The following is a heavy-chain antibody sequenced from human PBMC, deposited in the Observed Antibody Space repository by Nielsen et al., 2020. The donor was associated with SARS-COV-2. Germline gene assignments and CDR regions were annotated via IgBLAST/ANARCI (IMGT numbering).Heavy chain of an antibody. J-gene: IGHJ4*02. CDR2: ISESGGAT. CDR1: GFSFSNYV. CDR3: AKHEGED. Sequence: GESLKIPCVASGFSFSNYVMNWVRQAPGKGLEWVSAISESGGATYYTDSVKGRFTISRDNSRNTLYLEMNSLRADDTAVYYCAKHEGEDWGQGTLVTVSS. V-gene: IGHV3-23*01. D-gene: IGHD3-10*01.